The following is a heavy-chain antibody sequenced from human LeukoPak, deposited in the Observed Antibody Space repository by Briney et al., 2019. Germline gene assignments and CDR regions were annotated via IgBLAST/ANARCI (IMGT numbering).Heavy chain of an antibody. V-gene: IGHV4-31*03. CDR1: GGSISDGGYY. J-gene: IGHJ4*02. CDR2: IYDSGTT. Sequence: SQTLSLTCTVSGGSISDGGYYWSWIRQHPGKGLEWIGYIYDSGTTYYSPALQSRVTISVDTSDNKFSLKLKSLTAADMGVYYCARGGDRRGFDYWGQGTLVTVSS. D-gene: IGHD1-14*01. CDR3: ARGGDRRGFDY.